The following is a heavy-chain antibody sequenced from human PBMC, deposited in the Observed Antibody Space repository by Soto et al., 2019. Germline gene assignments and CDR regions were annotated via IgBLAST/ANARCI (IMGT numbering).Heavy chain of an antibody. Sequence: SVKVSCKASGGTFSSYAISWVRQAPGQGLEWMGGIIPIFGTANYAQKFQGRVTITADESTSTAYMELSSLRSEDTAVYYCARGKGGYSGYDQDYYYYGMDVWGQGTTVTV. CDR2: IIPIFGTA. CDR3: ARGKGGYSGYDQDYYYYGMDV. D-gene: IGHD5-12*01. J-gene: IGHJ6*02. CDR1: GGTFSSYA. V-gene: IGHV1-69*13.